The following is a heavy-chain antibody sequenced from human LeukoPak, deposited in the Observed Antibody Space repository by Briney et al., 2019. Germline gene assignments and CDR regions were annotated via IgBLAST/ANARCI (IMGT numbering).Heavy chain of an antibody. CDR2: IYYSGST. Sequence: SETLSLTCSVSGYSISSGYYWDWIRQPPGKGLEWIGYIYYSGSTNYNPSLKSRVTISVDTSKNQFSLKLSSVTAADTAVYYCARERYSGYDSPFDYWGQGTLVTVSS. D-gene: IGHD5-12*01. CDR3: ARERYSGYDSPFDY. V-gene: IGHV4-61*01. CDR1: GYSISSGYY. J-gene: IGHJ4*02.